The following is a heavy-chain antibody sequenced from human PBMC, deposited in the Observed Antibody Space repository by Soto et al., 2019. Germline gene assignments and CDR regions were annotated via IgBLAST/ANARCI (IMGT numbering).Heavy chain of an antibody. CDR1: GFTFSNYA. CDR3: SNDTTRGITVPADC. J-gene: IGHJ4*02. V-gene: IGHV3-23*01. D-gene: IGHD3-3*01. CDR2: ISVSGGFT. Sequence: EVQLLESGGGLVRPGGSLRLSCAASGFTFSNYAMSWVRRAPGKGLEWVSAISVSGGFTNYADSVKGRFTISRDNSKNTLYLQLTSLRAEDAAITYCSNDTTRGITVPADCWGQGTLVTVSS.